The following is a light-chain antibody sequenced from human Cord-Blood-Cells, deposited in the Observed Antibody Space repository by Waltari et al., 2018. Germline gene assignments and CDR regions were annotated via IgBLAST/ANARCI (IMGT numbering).Light chain of an antibody. J-gene: IGLJ1*01. Sequence: QSALTHPPSVSGSPGQSITISCTETSSAVGGYNYLSWYQQHPGKPPKLMIYDVSNRPSGVSNRFSGSKAGNTASLTISWLQAEDEADYYCSSYTSSSTYVFGTGTKVTVL. CDR2: DVS. CDR3: SSYTSSSTYV. CDR1: SSAVGGYNY. V-gene: IGLV2-14*01.